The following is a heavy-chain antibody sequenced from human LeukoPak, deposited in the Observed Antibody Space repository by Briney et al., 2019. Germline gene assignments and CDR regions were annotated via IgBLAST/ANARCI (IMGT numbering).Heavy chain of an antibody. CDR3: VRGGSYDYVWGSYRYGDY. Sequence: PGGSLRPSCAASEFTFNTFWMSWVRQAPGKGLEWVANINPDATQTYYVGSVTGRFTISRDNAQNSLYLQMNSLRAEDTAVYYCVRGGSYDYVWGSYRYGDYWGQGTLVTVSS. D-gene: IGHD3-16*02. V-gene: IGHV3-7*01. CDR2: INPDATQT. CDR1: EFTFNTFW. J-gene: IGHJ4*02.